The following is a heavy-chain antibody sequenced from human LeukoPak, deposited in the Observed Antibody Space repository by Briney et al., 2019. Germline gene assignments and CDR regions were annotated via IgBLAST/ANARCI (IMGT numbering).Heavy chain of an antibody. D-gene: IGHD3-3*01. CDR3: ARGAQGYDFWSGYYTFFDY. Sequence: SETLSLTCTVSGGSISSYYWSWIRQPPGKGLEWIGYIYYSGSTNYNPSLKSRVTISVDTSKNQFSLRLSSVTAADTAVYYCARGAQGYDFWSGYYTFFDYWGQGTLVTVSS. CDR1: GGSISSYY. J-gene: IGHJ4*02. CDR2: IYYSGST. V-gene: IGHV4-59*01.